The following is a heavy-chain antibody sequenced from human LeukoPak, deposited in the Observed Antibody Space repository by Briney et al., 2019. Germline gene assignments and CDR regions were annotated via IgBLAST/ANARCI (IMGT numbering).Heavy chain of an antibody. V-gene: IGHV5-51*01. J-gene: IGHJ6*02. Sequence: GESLKISCKGSGYSFTSYWIGWVRQMPGKGLEWMGIIYPGDSDTRYSPSFQGQVTISADKSVSTAYLQWSSLKASDTAMYYCARLQDYGGNLQPYNYYYYGMDVWGQGTTVTVSS. CDR3: ARLQDYGGNLQPYNYYYYGMDV. CDR1: GYSFTSYW. CDR2: IYPGDSDT. D-gene: IGHD4-23*01.